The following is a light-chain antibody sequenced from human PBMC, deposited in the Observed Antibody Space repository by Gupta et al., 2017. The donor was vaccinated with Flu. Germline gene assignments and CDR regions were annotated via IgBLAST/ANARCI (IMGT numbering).Light chain of an antibody. CDR1: ETIGSR. J-gene: IGKJ1*01. Sequence: DIQMTQSPSSLSASIGDRVIITCRASETIGSRLNWYQQKSGEAPRLLIYDASTLQTGAPSRFSGSGSGTAFSLTISSLQPEDYASYYCHQTYSGPTFGQGTKVEI. CDR2: DAS. CDR3: HQTYSGPT. V-gene: IGKV1-39*01.